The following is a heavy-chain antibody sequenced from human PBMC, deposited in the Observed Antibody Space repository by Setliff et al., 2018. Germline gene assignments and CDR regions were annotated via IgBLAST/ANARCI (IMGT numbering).Heavy chain of an antibody. CDR1: GFNFFSYA. Sequence: GESLKISCAASGFNFFSYAMHWVRQAPGKGLEYVSAISSNGGRLSYANSVKGRFTISRDVSTNTLYLQMGSLRADDTAVYFCASATGYWGQGILVTVSS. CDR3: ASATGY. J-gene: IGHJ4*02. V-gene: IGHV3-64*01. CDR2: ISSNGGRL.